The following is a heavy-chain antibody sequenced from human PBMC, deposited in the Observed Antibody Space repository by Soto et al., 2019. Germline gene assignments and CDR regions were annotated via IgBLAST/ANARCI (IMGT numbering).Heavy chain of an antibody. V-gene: IGHV1-69*13. Sequence: SVKVSCKASGGTFSSYAISWVRQAPGQGLEWMGGIIPIFGTANYAQKFQGRVTITADESTSTAYMELSSLRSEDTAVYYCARSGYSYGKPDYWGQGTLVTVSS. J-gene: IGHJ4*02. CDR1: GGTFSSYA. CDR3: ARSGYSYGKPDY. CDR2: IIPIFGTA. D-gene: IGHD5-18*01.